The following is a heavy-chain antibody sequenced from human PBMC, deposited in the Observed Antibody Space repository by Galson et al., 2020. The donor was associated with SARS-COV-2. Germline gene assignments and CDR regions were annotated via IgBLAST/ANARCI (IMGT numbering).Heavy chain of an antibody. J-gene: IGHJ6*02. Sequence: SQTLSLTCALSGHSVTSKNAAWTWIRQSPSRGLEWLGRTYYRSKRYNEYAVSVKSRIASNPDTSKNQFSLQLNSVTPEDTAVYYCARALLTGTNNLYYYGMDVWGQGTTVTVSS. V-gene: IGHV6-1*01. D-gene: IGHD1-7*01. CDR2: TYYRSKRYN. CDR3: ARALLTGTNNLYYYGMDV. CDR1: GHSVTSKNAA.